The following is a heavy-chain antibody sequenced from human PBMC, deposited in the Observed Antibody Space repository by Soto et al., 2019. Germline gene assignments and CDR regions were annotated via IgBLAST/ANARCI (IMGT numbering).Heavy chain of an antibody. J-gene: IGHJ4*02. CDR1: GFTFSSYS. CDR3: AKKVNSGPGSQYFDY. D-gene: IGHD3-10*01. CDR2: FRTGGDDGST. V-gene: IGHV3-23*01. Sequence: RLSCAASGFTFSSYSMSWVRQAPGKGLEWVSGFRTGGDDGSTYYADSVKGRFTISRDNSKNTLFLQMNSLRAEDTAIYYCAKKVNSGPGSQYFDYWGQGTLVPVSS.